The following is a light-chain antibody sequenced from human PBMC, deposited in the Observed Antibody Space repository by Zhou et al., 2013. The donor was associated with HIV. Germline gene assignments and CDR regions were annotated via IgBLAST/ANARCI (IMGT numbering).Light chain of an antibody. CDR3: QQSYNTPPYT. CDR2: DAS. Sequence: DIQMTQSPSSLSASVGDRVTITCRASQSISSYLNWYQQKPGKAPNLLIYDASSLQSGVPSRFSGSGSGTDFTLTISSLQPEDFATYYCQQSYNTPPYTFGQGTKLEIK. J-gene: IGKJ2*01. CDR1: QSISSY. V-gene: IGKV1-39*01.